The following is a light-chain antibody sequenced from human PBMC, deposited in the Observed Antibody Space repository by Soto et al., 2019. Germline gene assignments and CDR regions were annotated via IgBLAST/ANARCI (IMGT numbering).Light chain of an antibody. CDR1: TSDVGGYNY. Sequence: QSALTQPASVSGSPGQSITISCTGTTSDVGGYNYVSWYQQHPGKVPKLLIHEVSNRPSGVSNRFSGSKSGNTASLTISGLQAEDEADYYCSSYTSSSTRVFGTGTKVTVL. J-gene: IGLJ1*01. CDR3: SSYTSSSTRV. CDR2: EVS. V-gene: IGLV2-14*01.